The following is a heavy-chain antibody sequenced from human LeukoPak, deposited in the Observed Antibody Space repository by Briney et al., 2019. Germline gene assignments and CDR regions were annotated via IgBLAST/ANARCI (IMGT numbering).Heavy chain of an antibody. J-gene: IGHJ3*02. D-gene: IGHD3-10*01. Sequence: TGGSLRLSCSSSGFTFSDYYMSWVRQAPGKGLEWVSAILNSGANTFYADSVKGRFTISRDNSKNMVFLQMNSLRAEDTALYYCAKDFGSGAPEDAFDIWGQGTMVTVSA. CDR3: AKDFGSGAPEDAFDI. CDR1: GFTFSDYY. CDR2: ILNSGANT. V-gene: IGHV3-23*01.